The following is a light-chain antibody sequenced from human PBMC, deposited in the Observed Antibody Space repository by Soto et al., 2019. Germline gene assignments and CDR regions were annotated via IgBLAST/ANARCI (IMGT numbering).Light chain of an antibody. J-gene: IGLJ2*01. Sequence: QAVVTQSSSASASLGSSVKLTCTLSSGRSSYIIAWHQQQPGKAPRYLMKLEGSGSYNKGSGVPDRFSGSSSGADRYLTISNLQSEDEADYYCETWDSKGVFGGGTKLTVL. CDR2: LEGSGSY. CDR1: SGRSSYI. CDR3: ETWDSKGV. V-gene: IGLV4-60*03.